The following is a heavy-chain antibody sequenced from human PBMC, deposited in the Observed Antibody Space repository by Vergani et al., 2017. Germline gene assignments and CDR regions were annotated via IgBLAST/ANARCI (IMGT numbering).Heavy chain of an antibody. CDR1: GGSISSGGYS. Sequence: QLQLQESGSGLVKPSQTLSLTCAVSGGSISSGGYSWSWIRQPPGKGLEWIGYIYHSVSTYYNPSLKSRVTISVDRSKHQFSLKLSSVTAADTAVYYCARTSYCSSTSCSARWFDPWGQGTLVTVSS. J-gene: IGHJ5*02. V-gene: IGHV4-30-2*01. CDR3: ARTSYCSSTSCSARWFDP. D-gene: IGHD2-2*01. CDR2: IYHSVST.